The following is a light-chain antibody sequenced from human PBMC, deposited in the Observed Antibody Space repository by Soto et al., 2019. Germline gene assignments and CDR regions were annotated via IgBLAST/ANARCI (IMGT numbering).Light chain of an antibody. CDR2: AAS. J-gene: IGKJ3*01. CDR3: QQSYSTPFT. V-gene: IGKV1-39*01. CDR1: QSISSY. Sequence: GDRVTITCRASQSISSYLNWYQQKPGKAPKLLIYAASSLQSGVPSRFSGSGSGTDFTLTISSLQPEDFATYYCQQSYSTPFTFGPGTKVDIK.